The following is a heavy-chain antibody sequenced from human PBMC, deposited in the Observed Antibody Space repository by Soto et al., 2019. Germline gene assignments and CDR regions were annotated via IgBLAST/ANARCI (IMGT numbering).Heavy chain of an antibody. CDR2: ISSSSSTI. CDR3: ERVGKTYYDFWSGTGVTKGMDV. D-gene: IGHD3-3*01. J-gene: IGHJ6*02. V-gene: IGHV3-48*02. CDR1: GFTFSSYS. Sequence: PGGSLRLSCAASGFTFSSYSMNWVRQAPGKGLEWVSYISSSSSTIYYADSVKGRFTISRDNAKNSLYLQMNSLRDEDTAVYYCERVGKTYYDFWSGTGVTKGMDVWGQGTTVTVSS.